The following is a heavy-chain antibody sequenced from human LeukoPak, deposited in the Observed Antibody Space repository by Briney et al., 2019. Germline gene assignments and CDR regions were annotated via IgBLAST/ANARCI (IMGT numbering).Heavy chain of an antibody. J-gene: IGHJ4*02. CDR2: INHSGST. V-gene: IGHV4-34*01. Sequence: SETLSLTCAVYGGSFSGYYWSWIRQPPGKGLERIGEINHSGSTNYNPSLKSRVTISVDTSKNQFSLKLSSVTAADTAVYYCARARRYSYGYDYWGQGTLVTVSS. D-gene: IGHD5-18*01. CDR1: GGSFSGYY. CDR3: ARARRYSYGYDY.